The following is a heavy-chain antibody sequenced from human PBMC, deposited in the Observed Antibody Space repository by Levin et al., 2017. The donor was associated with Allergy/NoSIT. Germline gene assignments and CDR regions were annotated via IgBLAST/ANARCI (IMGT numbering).Heavy chain of an antibody. V-gene: IGHV3-21*01. Sequence: GGSLRLSCAASGFTFSTYNMNWVRQAPGKGLEWVSSITSSSIYKYYADSVQGRFTISRDNAKNSLYLQMNSLSAEDTAMYYCASGGGPFDYWGQGTLVTVSS. CDR1: GFTFSTYN. D-gene: IGHD3-16*01. CDR3: ASGGGPFDY. CDR2: ITSSSIYK. J-gene: IGHJ4*02.